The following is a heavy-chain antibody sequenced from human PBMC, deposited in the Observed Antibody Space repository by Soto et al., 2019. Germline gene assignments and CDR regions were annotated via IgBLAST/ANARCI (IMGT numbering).Heavy chain of an antibody. CDR3: AKETLVGATDAGYDAFDI. J-gene: IGHJ3*02. D-gene: IGHD1-26*01. Sequence: PGGSLRLSCAASGFTFSSYAMSWVRQAPGKGLEWVSAISGSGGSTYYADSVKGRFTISRDNSKNTLYLQMNSLRAEDTAVYYCAKETLVGATDAGYDAFDIWGQGTMVTVSS. V-gene: IGHV3-23*01. CDR1: GFTFSSYA. CDR2: ISGSGGST.